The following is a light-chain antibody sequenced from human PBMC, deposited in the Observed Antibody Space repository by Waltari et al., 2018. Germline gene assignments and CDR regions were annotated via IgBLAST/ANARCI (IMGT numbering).Light chain of an antibody. CDR2: GNK. CDR1: SSHLGADYD. CDR3: QSSDSSLSAHVL. J-gene: IGLJ2*01. V-gene: IGLV1-40*01. Sequence: QSVLTQPPSVSGAPGQRVTISCTGSSSHLGADYDVHRYQQLPGTAPNLLLHGNKNRPSGVPDRFSGSKSGTSASLAITGLQPEDEADYYCQSSDSSLSAHVLFGTGTKLTVL.